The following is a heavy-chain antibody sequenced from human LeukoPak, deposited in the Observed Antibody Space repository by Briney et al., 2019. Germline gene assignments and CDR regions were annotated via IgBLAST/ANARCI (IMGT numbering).Heavy chain of an antibody. CDR1: HGSISDNSYY. D-gene: IGHD5-12*01. Sequence: SETLSLTCTVSHGSISDNSYYWSWLRQPPGQGLEWIGYIYYSGSTNYNPSLKSRVTISVGTSKNQFSLKLSSVTAADTAVYYCARANRYDLYFDYWGQGTLVTVSS. CDR3: ARANRYDLYFDY. V-gene: IGHV4-61*01. J-gene: IGHJ4*02. CDR2: IYYSGST.